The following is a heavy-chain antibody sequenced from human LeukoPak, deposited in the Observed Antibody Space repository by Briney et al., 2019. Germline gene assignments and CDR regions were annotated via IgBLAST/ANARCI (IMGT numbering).Heavy chain of an antibody. V-gene: IGHV3-49*03. CDR3: TRGYDTSGWLFDY. D-gene: IGHD6-19*01. CDR2: IRSKAYGGTA. CDR1: GFPFGDYG. Sequence: PGRSLRLSCTTSGFPFGDYGLSWFRQAPGKGLEWVSHIRSKAYGGTAEYATSVKGRFIISRDDSKSIAHLQMSSLKTEDTAVYFCTRGYDTSGWLFDYWGQGTLVTVSS. J-gene: IGHJ4*02.